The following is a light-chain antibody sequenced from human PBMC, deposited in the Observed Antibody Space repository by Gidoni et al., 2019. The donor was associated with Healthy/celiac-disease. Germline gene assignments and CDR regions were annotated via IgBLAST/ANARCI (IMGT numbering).Light chain of an antibody. CDR1: QDISNY. CDR3: QQYDNLPPYT. J-gene: IGKJ2*01. V-gene: IGKV1-33*01. Sequence: DIQMTQSPSSLSASVGDRVTITCQASQDISNYLNWYQQKPGKAPKLLIYDASNLETGFPSRFSGSGSGTDFTFTSSSLQPEDIATYYCQQYDNLPPYTFGQGTKLEIK. CDR2: DAS.